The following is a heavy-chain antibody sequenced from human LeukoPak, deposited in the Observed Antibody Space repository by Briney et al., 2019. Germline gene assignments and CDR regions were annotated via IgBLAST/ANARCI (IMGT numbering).Heavy chain of an antibody. CDR3: ARGIAVAGTNYFDY. CDR1: GFTVSSNY. CDR2: IYSGGST. D-gene: IGHD6-19*01. Sequence: RGSLRLSCAASGFTVSSNYMSWVRQAPGKGLEWVSVIYSGGSTYYADSVKGRFTISRDNSKNTLYLQMSSLRAEDTAVYYCARGIAVAGTNYFDYWGQGTLVTVSS. V-gene: IGHV3-53*01. J-gene: IGHJ4*02.